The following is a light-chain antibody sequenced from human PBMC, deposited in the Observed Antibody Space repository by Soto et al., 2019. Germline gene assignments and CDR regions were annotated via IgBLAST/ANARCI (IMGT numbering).Light chain of an antibody. CDR1: QSVGSNN. CDR2: DAS. J-gene: IGKJ5*01. Sequence: EIVLTQSPGTQSLSPGETATLSCRASQSVGSNNIAWYHQKPGQTPRLLIYDASSRATGIPDRFSGSGSGTDFTLTISRLEPEDFAVYYCQQYANSITFGQGTRLEIE. V-gene: IGKV3-20*01. CDR3: QQYANSIT.